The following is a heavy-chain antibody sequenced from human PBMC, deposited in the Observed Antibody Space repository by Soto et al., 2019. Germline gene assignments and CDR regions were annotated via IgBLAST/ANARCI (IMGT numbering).Heavy chain of an antibody. CDR3: ASGLLEHTSSSYDY. Sequence: PGGSLRLSCTASAFTFSTHWMHWVRQAPGKGLVWVSRINSDASSTDYADSVRGRFTISRDRAKNTLYLQMTSLRAEDTAVYYCASGLLEHTSSSYDYWGQGTLVTLSS. V-gene: IGHV3-74*01. D-gene: IGHD6-13*01. J-gene: IGHJ4*02. CDR2: INSDASST. CDR1: AFTFSTHW.